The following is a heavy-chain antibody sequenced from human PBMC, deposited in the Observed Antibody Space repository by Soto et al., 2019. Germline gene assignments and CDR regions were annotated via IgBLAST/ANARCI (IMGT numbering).Heavy chain of an antibody. J-gene: IGHJ4*01. CDR2: ISGYNGKT. Sequence: ASVKVSCKASGYTFTSYGISWVRQAPGQGLEWMGWISGYNGKTNYAQKVQDRVTMTTDTSTSTVYMELRSLRSDDTAVYYCARPQLAYDSSGYYFPFDYWG. D-gene: IGHD3-22*01. V-gene: IGHV1-18*01. CDR1: GYTFTSYG. CDR3: ARPQLAYDSSGYYFPFDY.